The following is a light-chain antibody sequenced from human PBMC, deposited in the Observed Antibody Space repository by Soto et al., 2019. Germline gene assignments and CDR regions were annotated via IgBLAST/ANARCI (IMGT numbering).Light chain of an antibody. CDR1: SSDVDSYNL. J-gene: IGLJ2*01. V-gene: IGLV2-23*02. Sequence: QSALTQPASVSGSPGQSITISCTGTSSDVDSYNLVSWYQQHPGKAPKLMIYEVTKRPSGVSNRCSGSKSGNTASLTISGLQAEDEANYYCCSYAGTTTDVIFGGGTKLTVL. CDR3: CSYAGTTTDVI. CDR2: EVT.